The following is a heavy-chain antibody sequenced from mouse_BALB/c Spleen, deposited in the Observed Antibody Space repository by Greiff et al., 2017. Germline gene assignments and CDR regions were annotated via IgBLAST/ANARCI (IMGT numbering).Heavy chain of an antibody. Sequence: DVQLQESGPDLVKPSQSLSLTCTVTGYSITSGYSWHWIRQFPGNKLEWMGYIHYSGSTNYNPSLKSRISITRDTSKNQFFLQLNSVTTEDTATYYCARRSGYDYDEAWFAYWGQGTLVTVSA. CDR3: ARRSGYDYDEAWFAY. D-gene: IGHD2-4*01. J-gene: IGHJ3*01. CDR1: GYSITSGYS. CDR2: IHYSGST. V-gene: IGHV3-1*02.